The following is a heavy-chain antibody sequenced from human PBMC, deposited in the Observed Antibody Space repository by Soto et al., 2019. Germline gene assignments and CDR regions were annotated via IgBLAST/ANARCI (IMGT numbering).Heavy chain of an antibody. D-gene: IGHD2-21*01. Sequence: PGGSLRLSCAASGFTFSTFGMNWVRQAPGKGLEWISYISSSSTTIFYGGSVEGRFTVSRDNAENSLYLQMNSLRDEDTAVYYCPRDKGGAVIGLNWFDPWGQGTLVTVSS. CDR3: PRDKGGAVIGLNWFDP. CDR2: ISSSSTTI. CDR1: GFTFSTFG. J-gene: IGHJ5*01. V-gene: IGHV3-48*02.